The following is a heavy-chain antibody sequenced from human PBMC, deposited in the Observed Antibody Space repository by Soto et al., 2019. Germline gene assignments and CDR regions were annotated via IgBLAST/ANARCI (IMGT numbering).Heavy chain of an antibody. D-gene: IGHD2-15*01. V-gene: IGHV1-69*04. J-gene: IGHJ6*03. Sequence: ASVKVSCKASGGTFSSYTISWVRQAPGQGLEWMGRIIPILGIANYAQKFQGRVTITADKSTSTAYMELSSLRSEDTAVYYCARERLGYCSGGSCYLDVRGYYYYYMDVWGKGTTVTVSS. CDR2: IIPILGIA. CDR3: ARERLGYCSGGSCYLDVRGYYYYYMDV. CDR1: GGTFSSYT.